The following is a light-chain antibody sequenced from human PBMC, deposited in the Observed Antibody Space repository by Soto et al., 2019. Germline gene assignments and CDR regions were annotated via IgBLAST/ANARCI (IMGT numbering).Light chain of an antibody. CDR1: HSLLHSDGKAY. V-gene: IGKV2D-29*02. J-gene: IGKJ1*01. Sequence: DLVMSQTPLSLSDTPGQPASIYCKSSHSLLHSDGKAYLSWYLQKPGQSPQLVIFEGSNRFSGVPDRFSGSGSGTEITLKISRVEAEDVGIYYCMQSIDLPWTFGQGTKVEIK. CDR3: MQSIDLPWT. CDR2: EGS.